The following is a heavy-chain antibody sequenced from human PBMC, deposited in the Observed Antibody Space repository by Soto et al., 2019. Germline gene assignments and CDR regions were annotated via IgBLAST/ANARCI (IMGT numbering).Heavy chain of an antibody. CDR3: ANHPSFRFLEWYIDY. Sequence: GGSLRLSCAASGFTFSSYAMSWVRQAPGKGLEWVSAISGSGGSTYYADSVKGRFTISRDNSKNTLYLQMNSLSAEDTAVYYCANHPSFRFLEWYIDYWGQGTLVTVSS. V-gene: IGHV3-23*01. D-gene: IGHD3-3*01. J-gene: IGHJ4*02. CDR1: GFTFSSYA. CDR2: ISGSGGST.